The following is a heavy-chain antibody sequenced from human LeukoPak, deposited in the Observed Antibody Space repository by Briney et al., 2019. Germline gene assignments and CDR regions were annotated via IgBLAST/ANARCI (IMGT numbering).Heavy chain of an antibody. D-gene: IGHD2-21*02. V-gene: IGHV1-46*01. Sequence: ASVKVSCKASGYTFTSYYMHWVRQAPGQGLEWMGIINPSGGSTSYAQKFQGRVTMTRDTSTSTVYMELSSLRSEDTAVYYCARESQDPGVTGNWFDPWGQGTLVTVSS. CDR2: INPSGGST. CDR3: ARESQDPGVTGNWFDP. J-gene: IGHJ5*02. CDR1: GYTFTSYY.